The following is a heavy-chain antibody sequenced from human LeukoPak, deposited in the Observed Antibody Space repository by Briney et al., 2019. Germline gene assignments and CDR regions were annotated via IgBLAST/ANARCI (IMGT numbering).Heavy chain of an antibody. D-gene: IGHD6-13*01. J-gene: IGHJ3*02. CDR3: AVIATAGGNDAFDI. V-gene: IGHV3-30*09. CDR2: ILYDGSKK. Sequence: GGSLRLSYVASGFTFSTYPIHWVRQAPGKGLEWVAVILYDGSKKYYADSVKGRFAISRDNSKNTLYRQMNSLRAEDTALYYCAVIATAGGNDAFDIWGQGTMVTVSS. CDR1: GFTFSTYP.